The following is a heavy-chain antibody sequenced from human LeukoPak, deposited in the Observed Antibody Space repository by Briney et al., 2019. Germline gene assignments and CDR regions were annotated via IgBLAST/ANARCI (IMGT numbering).Heavy chain of an antibody. CDR2: INPNSGGT. J-gene: IGHJ4*02. CDR1: GYTFTGYY. CDR3: ARDSEVGHYYDSSGYYYPYFDY. V-gene: IGHV1-2*02. Sequence: ASVKVSCKASGYTFTGYYMHWVRQAPGQGLEWMGWINPNSGGTNYAQKFQGRVTMTRDTSISTAYMELSRLRSDDTAVYYCARDSEVGHYYDSSGYYYPYFDYWGQGTLVTVSS. D-gene: IGHD3-22*01.